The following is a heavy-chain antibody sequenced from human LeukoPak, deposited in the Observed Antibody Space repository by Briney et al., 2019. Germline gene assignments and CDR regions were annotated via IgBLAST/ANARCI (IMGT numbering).Heavy chain of an antibody. V-gene: IGHV1-18*01. J-gene: IGHJ3*02. Sequence: ASVKLSCKTSVYTFIRYGITWVRQAPGQGLEWRAWISPYNGNTKDVQNLQGRLTITTDTSTRTDYMGLGSLTSDDTDVYYCAREEGTMVRGVTHAFDIWGQGTMVTVSS. D-gene: IGHD3-10*01. CDR2: ISPYNGNT. CDR1: VYTFIRYG. CDR3: AREEGTMVRGVTHAFDI.